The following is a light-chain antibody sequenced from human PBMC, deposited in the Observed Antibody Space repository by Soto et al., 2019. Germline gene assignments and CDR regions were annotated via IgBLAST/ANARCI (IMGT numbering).Light chain of an antibody. Sequence: QSALTQPASVSGSPGQSIAISCTGTSGDVGGYDYVSWYQQHPDKAPKLMIYEVTKRPSWVSNRFSGSKSGNTASLTISGLQPEEEDDYYCSSHTSGSTRVFGSGTKLTVL. CDR1: SGDVGGYDY. V-gene: IGLV2-14*01. J-gene: IGLJ1*01. CDR3: SSHTSGSTRV. CDR2: EVT.